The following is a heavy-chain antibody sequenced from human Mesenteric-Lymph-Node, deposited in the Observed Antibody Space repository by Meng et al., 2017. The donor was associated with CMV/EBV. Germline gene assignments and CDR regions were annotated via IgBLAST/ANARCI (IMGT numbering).Heavy chain of an antibody. J-gene: IGHJ5*02. CDR1: TLTGDN. V-gene: IGHV1-2*02. CDR3: AREGMYYYDTSGMKWFDP. D-gene: IGHD3-22*01. CDR2: MNPNSGDT. Sequence: TLTGDNMHWVQQAPGQGVEWIGWMNPNSGDTEYAQKCHGRVTMTTDTSTSTAYMELGRLRSDDTAVYYCAREGMYYYDTSGMKWFDPWGQGTLVTVSS.